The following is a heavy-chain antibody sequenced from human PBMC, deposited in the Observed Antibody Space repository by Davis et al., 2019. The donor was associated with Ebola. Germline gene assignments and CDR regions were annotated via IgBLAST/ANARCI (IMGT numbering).Heavy chain of an antibody. V-gene: IGHV1-18*01. D-gene: IGHD3-10*01. CDR3: ARVAVGPVYGSGSAIDY. CDR1: RYTFTSYG. CDR2: ISAYNGNT. J-gene: IGHJ4*02. Sequence: ASVPVPCKASRYTFTSYGISRVRQAPGQGLEWMGWISAYNGNTNYAQKLQGRVTMTTDTSTSTAYMELRSLRSDNTAVYNCARVAVGPVYGSGSAIDYWGQGTLVTVSS.